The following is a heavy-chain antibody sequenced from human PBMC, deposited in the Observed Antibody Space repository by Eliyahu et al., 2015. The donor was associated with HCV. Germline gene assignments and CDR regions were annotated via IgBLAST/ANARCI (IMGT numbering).Heavy chain of an antibody. CDR1: GGSISNFY. CDR2: IYSSGTT. V-gene: IGHV4-4*07. Sequence: QVQLQESGPRLVKPSETLSLTCTVSGGSISNFYWGWVRQTAGGGLEWIGRIYSSGTTNYNPSFKSRISMSVDTSNNQFSLKLNSVTAADTAVYYCARVSAQDYFFYWGQGALVTVSS. J-gene: IGHJ4*02. CDR3: ARVSAQDYFFY.